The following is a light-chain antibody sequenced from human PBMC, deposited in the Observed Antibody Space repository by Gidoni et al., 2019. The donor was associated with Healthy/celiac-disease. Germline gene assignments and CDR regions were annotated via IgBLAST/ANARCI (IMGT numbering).Light chain of an antibody. CDR2: GAS. V-gene: IGKV3-20*01. J-gene: IGKJ4*01. CDR3: QQYGSSPRT. CDR1: QSVSSSY. Sequence: EIALTQSPGTLSLSPGERATLSCRASQSVSSSYLAWYQQKPGQAPMLLIYGASSRATGIPDRISGSGSGTDFTLTISRLEPEDFAVYYCQQYGSSPRTFGGGTKVEIK.